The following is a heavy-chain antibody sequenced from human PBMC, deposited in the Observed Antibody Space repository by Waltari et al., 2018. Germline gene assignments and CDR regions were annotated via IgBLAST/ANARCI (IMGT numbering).Heavy chain of an antibody. CDR2: INHSGST. J-gene: IGHJ4*02. CDR1: GGSFSGYY. V-gene: IGHV4-34*01. Sequence: QVQLQQWGAGLLKPSETLSLTCAVYGGSFSGYYWSWIRQPPGKGLEWIGEINHSGSTHYNPSLKSRVTISVDTSKNQFSLKLSSVTAADTAVYYCARGRRSSRAEFDYWGQGTLVTVSS. D-gene: IGHD6-13*01. CDR3: ARGRRSSRAEFDY.